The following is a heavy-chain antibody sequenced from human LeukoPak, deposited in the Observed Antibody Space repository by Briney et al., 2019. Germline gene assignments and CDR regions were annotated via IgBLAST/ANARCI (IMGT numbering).Heavy chain of an antibody. D-gene: IGHD2-21*02. J-gene: IGHJ4*02. V-gene: IGHV3-23*01. CDR3: VREDTPATANY. CDR1: GFTFSSYA. CDR2: ISGSGGST. Sequence: PGGSLRLPCAASGFTFSSYAMSWVRQAPGKGLEWVSAISGSGGSTYYADSVKGRFTISRDNSKNTLYLQMHSLRPGDTAVYYCVREDTPATANYWGQGTLVTISS.